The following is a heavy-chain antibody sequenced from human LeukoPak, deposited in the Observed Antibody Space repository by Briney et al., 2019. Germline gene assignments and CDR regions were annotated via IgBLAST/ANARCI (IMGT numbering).Heavy chain of an antibody. CDR1: GFSVSSNY. Sequence: GGSLRLSCAASGFSVSSNYMSWVRQAPGKGLERVTVIYSGGSTYYADSVKGRFTISRDNSKNTLYLQMNSLRAEDTAVYYCARALFKDYDSSGPNAFDIWGQGTMVTVSS. CDR2: IYSGGST. V-gene: IGHV3-53*05. CDR3: ARALFKDYDSSGPNAFDI. J-gene: IGHJ3*02. D-gene: IGHD3-22*01.